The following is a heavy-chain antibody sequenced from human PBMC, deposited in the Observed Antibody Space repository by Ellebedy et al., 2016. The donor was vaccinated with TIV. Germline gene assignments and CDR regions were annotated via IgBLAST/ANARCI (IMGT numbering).Heavy chain of an antibody. D-gene: IGHD6-25*01. CDR3: AKRGSGRAEDY. CDR1: GFSFSGYW. J-gene: IGHJ4*02. CDR2: INKDGGLT. Sequence: GGSLRLXXAASGFSFSGYWMTWVRQAPGKGLVWVSVINKDGGLTIYADSVKGRFTISRDNAKNTLYLQMNSLRAEDTAFYYCAKRGSGRAEDYWGQGTLVTVSS. V-gene: IGHV3-74*01.